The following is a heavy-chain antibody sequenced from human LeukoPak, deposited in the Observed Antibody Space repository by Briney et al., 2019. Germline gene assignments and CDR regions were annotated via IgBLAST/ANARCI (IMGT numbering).Heavy chain of an antibody. Sequence: SETLSLTCTVSGGSISNNNYYWAWIRQPPGKGLECIGSIYYSGSPYYNPSLKSRVTISVDTSKNQFSLRLSSVTAADTAVYYCAKDCSSTSCYDAFDIWGQGTMVTVSS. D-gene: IGHD2-2*01. CDR2: IYYSGSP. CDR1: GGSISNNNYY. V-gene: IGHV4-39*01. J-gene: IGHJ3*02. CDR3: AKDCSSTSCYDAFDI.